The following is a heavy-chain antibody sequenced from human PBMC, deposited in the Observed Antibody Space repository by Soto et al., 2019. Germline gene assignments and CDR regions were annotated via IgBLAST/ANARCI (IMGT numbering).Heavy chain of an antibody. Sequence: QITLKESGPTLVKPTQPLTLTCTFSVFSISTSGVGVGWIRQPPGKALEGLALIYWNDDRRYRPSLKARLTIGMATSKDQVVLNMNNLDPVDTATYFCARRRRCSNSVNYWGQGALVTVSS. J-gene: IGHJ4*02. CDR1: VFSISTSGVG. CDR3: ARRRRCSNSVNY. V-gene: IGHV2-5*01. D-gene: IGHD4-4*01. CDR2: IYWNDDR.